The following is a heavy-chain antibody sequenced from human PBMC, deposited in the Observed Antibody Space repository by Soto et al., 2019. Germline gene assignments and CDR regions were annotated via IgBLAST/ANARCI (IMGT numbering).Heavy chain of an antibody. CDR2: IYPGDSDT. D-gene: IGHD4-17*01. CDR3: AFAYNYGDYYYYGMDV. V-gene: IGHV5-51*01. CDR1: GHSFTSYW. Sequence: PGESLKISCKGSGHSFTSYWIGWVRQMPGKGLEWMGIIYPGDSDTRYSPSFQGQVTISADKSISTAYLQWSSLKASDTAMYYCAFAYNYGDYYYYGMDVWGQGTTVTVSS. J-gene: IGHJ6*02.